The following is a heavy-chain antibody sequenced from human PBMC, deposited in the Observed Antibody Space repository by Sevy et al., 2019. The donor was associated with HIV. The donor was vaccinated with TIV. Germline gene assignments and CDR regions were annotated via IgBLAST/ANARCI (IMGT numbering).Heavy chain of an antibody. D-gene: IGHD6-13*01. J-gene: IGHJ4*02. CDR1: GGSISSGGYS. CDR2: IYHSGST. Sequence: SETLSLTCAVSGGSISSGGYSWSWIRQPPGKGLEWIGYIYHSGSTYYNPSLKSRVTISVDRSKNQFSLKLSSVTAADTAVYYCARSSSSLYFDYWCQGTLVTVSS. CDR3: ARSSSSLYFDY. V-gene: IGHV4-30-2*01.